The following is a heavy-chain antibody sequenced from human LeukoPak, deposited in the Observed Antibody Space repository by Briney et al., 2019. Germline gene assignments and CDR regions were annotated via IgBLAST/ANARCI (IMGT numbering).Heavy chain of an antibody. J-gene: IGHJ4*02. D-gene: IGHD4-17*01. Sequence: ASVKVSCEASGYTFRNYAIHWVRRAAGQGLEWMGWVSAYNGKTCYSQKFQGRVTMTTDTSTSTAYMELMGLRSDDSAVYYCARAVSVTTPYFDYWGQGTLVTVSS. CDR3: ARAVSVTTPYFDY. CDR1: GYTFRNYA. V-gene: IGHV1-18*04. CDR2: VSAYNGKT.